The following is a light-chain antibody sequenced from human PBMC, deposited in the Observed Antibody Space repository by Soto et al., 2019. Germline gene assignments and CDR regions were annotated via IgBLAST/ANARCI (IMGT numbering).Light chain of an antibody. CDR2: DVS. J-gene: IGLJ1*01. V-gene: IGLV2-14*03. CDR3: SSYTATTTSYV. CDR1: NSDVGGYNY. Sequence: QSVLARPASVSESPGQSITISCTGTNSDVGGYNYVSWYQQHPGKVPKLMIYDVSNRPSGVSNRFSGSKSGNTASLTISGLQAEDEADYYCSSYTATTTSYVFGTGTKLTVL.